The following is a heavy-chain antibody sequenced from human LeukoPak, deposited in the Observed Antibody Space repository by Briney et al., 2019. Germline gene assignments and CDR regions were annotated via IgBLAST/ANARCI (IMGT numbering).Heavy chain of an antibody. Sequence: GGSLRLSCAASGFTFSSYSMNWVRQAPGKGLEWVSSISSSSSYIYYADSVKGRFTTSRDNAKDSLYLQMNSLRAEDTAVYYCARGRGCSSTSCYPDDAFDIWGQGTMVTVSS. CDR1: GFTFSSYS. CDR2: ISSSSSYI. D-gene: IGHD2-2*01. CDR3: ARGRGCSSTSCYPDDAFDI. J-gene: IGHJ3*02. V-gene: IGHV3-21*01.